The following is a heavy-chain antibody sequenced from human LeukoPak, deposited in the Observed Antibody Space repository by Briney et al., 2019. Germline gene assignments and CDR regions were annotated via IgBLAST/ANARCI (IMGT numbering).Heavy chain of an antibody. CDR3: ARGRGDCSGGSCYPYYYYYMDV. Sequence: SETLSLTCTVSGGSISSYYWSWIRQPPGKGLEWIGYIYYSGSTNYNPSLKSRVTISVDTSKNQFSLKLSSVTAADTAVYYCARGRGDCSGGSCYPYYYYYMDVWGKGTTVTVSS. V-gene: IGHV4-59*01. D-gene: IGHD2-15*01. CDR1: GGSISSYY. J-gene: IGHJ6*03. CDR2: IYYSGST.